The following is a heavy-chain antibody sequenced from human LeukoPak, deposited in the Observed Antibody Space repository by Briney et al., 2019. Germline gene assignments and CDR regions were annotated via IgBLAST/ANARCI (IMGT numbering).Heavy chain of an antibody. CDR3: ARDVPYRGFDY. V-gene: IGHV4-59*01. D-gene: IGHD4-4*01. CDR2: IYYSGST. Sequence: SETLSLTCTVSGGSISNYYWSWIRQPAGKGLEWIGYIYYSGSTNYNPSLKSRVTISVDTSKNQFSLKLSSVTAADTAVYYCARDVPYRGFDYWGQGTLVTVSS. CDR1: GGSISNYY. J-gene: IGHJ4*02.